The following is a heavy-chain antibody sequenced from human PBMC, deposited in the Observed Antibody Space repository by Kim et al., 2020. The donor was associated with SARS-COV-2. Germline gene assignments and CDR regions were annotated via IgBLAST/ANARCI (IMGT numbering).Heavy chain of an antibody. CDR3: ARVSQAARTPFDY. CDR2: INAGNGNT. CDR1: GYTFTSYA. Sequence: ASVKVSCKASGYTFTSYAMHWVRQAAGQRLEWMGWINAGNGNTKYSQKFQGRVTITRDTSASTAYMELSSLRSEDTAVYYCARVSQAARTPFDYWGQGTLVTVSS. V-gene: IGHV1-3*01. D-gene: IGHD6-6*01. J-gene: IGHJ4*02.